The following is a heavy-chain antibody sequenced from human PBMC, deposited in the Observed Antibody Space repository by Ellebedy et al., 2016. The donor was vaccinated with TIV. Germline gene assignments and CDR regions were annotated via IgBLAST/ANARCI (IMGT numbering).Heavy chain of an antibody. CDR1: GFTFRDFW. Sequence: GESLKISCTVSGFTFRDFWMSWVRQAPGKGLEWVANIKQDGSEKYYVDSVKGRFTISRDNARNSLYLQMSSLRAEDTAVYYCAKGWGGYYYYGMDVWGQGTTVTVSS. D-gene: IGHD3-3*01. V-gene: IGHV3-7*03. J-gene: IGHJ6*02. CDR2: IKQDGSEK. CDR3: AKGWGGYYYYGMDV.